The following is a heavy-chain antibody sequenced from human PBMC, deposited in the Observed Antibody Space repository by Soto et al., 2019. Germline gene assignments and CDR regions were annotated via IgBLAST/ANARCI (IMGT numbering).Heavy chain of an antibody. CDR2: INHSGST. J-gene: IGHJ6*02. CDR3: ASPELNLYGMDV. D-gene: IGHD1-26*01. Sequence: SETLSLTCAVYGGSFSGHYWSWIRQPPGKGLEWIGEINHSGSTNYNPSLKSRVTISVDTSKNQFSLKLSSVTAADTAVYYCASPELNLYGMDVWGQGTTVTVSS. CDR1: GGSFSGHY. V-gene: IGHV4-34*01.